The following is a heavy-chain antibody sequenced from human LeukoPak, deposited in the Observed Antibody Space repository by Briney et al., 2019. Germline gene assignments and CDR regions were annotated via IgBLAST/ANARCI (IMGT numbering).Heavy chain of an antibody. CDR1: GDSISSYY. J-gene: IGHJ6*03. V-gene: IGHV4-4*07. Sequence: PSETLSLTCTVSGDSISSYYWNWIRQPAGKGLEWIGRISTSGTTNYIPSLKSRVTMSVDTSKNQFSLKLSSVTAADTAVYFCARGRETYYYYYYMDVWGKGTTVTVSS. CDR3: ARGRETYYYYYYMDV. CDR2: ISTSGTT.